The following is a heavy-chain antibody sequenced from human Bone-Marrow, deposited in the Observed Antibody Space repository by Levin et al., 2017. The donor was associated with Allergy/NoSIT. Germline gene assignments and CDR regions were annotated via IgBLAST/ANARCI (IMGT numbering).Heavy chain of an antibody. CDR3: ARPILTGYPDQYYFDY. D-gene: IGHD3-9*01. J-gene: IGHJ4*02. Sequence: GGSLRLSCAASGFTFSSYSMNWVRQAPGKGLEWVSSISSSSSYIYYADSVKGRFTISRDNAKNSLYLQMNSLRAEDTAVYYCARPILTGYPDQYYFDYWGQGTLVTVSS. V-gene: IGHV3-21*01. CDR2: ISSSSSYI. CDR1: GFTFSSYS.